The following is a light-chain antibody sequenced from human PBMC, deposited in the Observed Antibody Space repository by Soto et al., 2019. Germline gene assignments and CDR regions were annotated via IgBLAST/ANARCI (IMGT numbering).Light chain of an antibody. CDR3: QQYNNWPRT. J-gene: IGKJ1*01. CDR1: QSVSSD. CDR2: GAS. V-gene: IGKV3-15*01. Sequence: ETVMTQSPATLSVSPGARATLSCRASQSVSSDLAWYQQRPGQAPRVLIYGASTRATGFPARFSGSGSGTEFTLTISSLQSEDFAIYYCQQYNNWPRTFGQGTRWIS.